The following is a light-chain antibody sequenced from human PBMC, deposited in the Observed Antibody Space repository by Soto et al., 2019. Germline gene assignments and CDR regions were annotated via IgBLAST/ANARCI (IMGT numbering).Light chain of an antibody. V-gene: IGLV2-8*01. CDR1: SSDVGGYDY. CDR2: EVS. Sequence: QSALTQPPSASGSPGQSVTISCTGTSSDVGGYDYVSWYQQHPGKAPKLMIYEVSKRPSGVPDRFSGSKSGNTASLTVSGLQADDEADYYCSPYAGSNVIFGGGTQLTVL. J-gene: IGLJ2*01. CDR3: SPYAGSNVI.